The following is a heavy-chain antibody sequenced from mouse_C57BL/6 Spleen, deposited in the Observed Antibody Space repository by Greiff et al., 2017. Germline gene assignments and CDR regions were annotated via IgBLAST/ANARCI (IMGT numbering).Heavy chain of an antibody. D-gene: IGHD3-2*02. CDR2: ISDGGSYT. V-gene: IGHV5-4*01. CDR3: ARDDSSGYGWYFDV. J-gene: IGHJ1*03. CDR1: GFTFSSYA. Sequence: EVMLVESGGGLVKPGGSLKLSCAASGFTFSSYAMSWVRQTPEKRLEWVATISDGGSYTYYPDNVKGRFTISRDNAKNHLYLQMSHLKSEDTAMYYCARDDSSGYGWYFDVWGTGTTVTVSS.